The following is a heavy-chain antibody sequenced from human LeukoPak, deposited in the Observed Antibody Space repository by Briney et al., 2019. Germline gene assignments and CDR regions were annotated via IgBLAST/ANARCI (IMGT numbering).Heavy chain of an antibody. CDR1: GVSFNDYY. D-gene: IGHD2-21*02. J-gene: IGHJ4*02. CDR2: INHSGYT. V-gene: IGHV4-34*01. CDR3: TRMTAGHDY. Sequence: SETLSLTCAVSGVSFNDYYWSWVRQTPGKGLEWIGEINHSGYTNDSPSLKSRVTLSIDTSRKQFSLNLRSVTVADTGIYYCTRMTAGHDYWGQGTLVTVSS.